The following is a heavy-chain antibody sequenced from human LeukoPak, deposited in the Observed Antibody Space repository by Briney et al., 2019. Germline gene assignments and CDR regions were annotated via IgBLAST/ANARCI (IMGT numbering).Heavy chain of an antibody. CDR3: ARGDYGSGSHYSPNSYHMDV. J-gene: IGHJ6*03. V-gene: IGHV1-46*01. Sequence: ASVKVSCKASGYTFTSYYMHWVRQAPGQGLEWMGIINPSGGSTSYAQKFQGRVTMTRDMSTSTVYMELSSLRSEDTAVYYCARGDYGSGSHYSPNSYHMDVWGKGTTVTVSS. CDR1: GYTFTSYY. CDR2: INPSGGST. D-gene: IGHD3-10*01.